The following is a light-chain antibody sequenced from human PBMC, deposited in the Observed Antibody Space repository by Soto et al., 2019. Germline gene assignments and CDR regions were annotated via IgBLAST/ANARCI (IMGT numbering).Light chain of an antibody. V-gene: IGLV2-11*01. CDR3: CSYAGSYTLL. CDR2: DVT. J-gene: IGLJ2*01. Sequence: QSALTQPRSVSGSPGQSVYISCTGTSSDVGGYNYVSWYQQHPGKAPKLMIYDVTKRPSGVPDRFSGSKSGNTASLTISGLQIEDEADYYCCSYAGSYTLLFGGGTQLTVL. CDR1: SSDVGGYNY.